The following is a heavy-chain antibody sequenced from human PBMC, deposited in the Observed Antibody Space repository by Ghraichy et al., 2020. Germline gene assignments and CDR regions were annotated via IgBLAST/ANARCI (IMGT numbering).Heavy chain of an antibody. J-gene: IGHJ4*02. CDR1: GGSISSYY. V-gene: IGHV4-59*08. D-gene: IGHD6-13*01. CDR3: AGGIAAAGNWFRNFDY. CDR2: IYYSGST. Sequence: SQTLSLTCTVSGGSISSYYWSWIRQPPGKGLEWIGYIYYSGSTNYNPSLKSRVTISVDTSKNQFSLKLSSVTAADTAVYYCAGGIAAAGNWFRNFDYWGQGTLVTVSS.